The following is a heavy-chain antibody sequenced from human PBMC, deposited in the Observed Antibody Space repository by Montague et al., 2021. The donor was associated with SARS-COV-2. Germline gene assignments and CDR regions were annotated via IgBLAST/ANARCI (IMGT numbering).Heavy chain of an antibody. Sequence: ETLSLTCTLSGGSISRYSWTWIWQPPGKGLEWIGYIYNSGSTNYNPSLTSRVTISVDTSKNQFSLKLSSVAAADTAVYYCARVGRGSSWYEVAFDIWGQGTMVTVSS. CDR1: GGSISRYS. J-gene: IGHJ3*02. CDR3: ARVGRGSSWYEVAFDI. D-gene: IGHD6-13*01. V-gene: IGHV4-59*01. CDR2: IYNSGST.